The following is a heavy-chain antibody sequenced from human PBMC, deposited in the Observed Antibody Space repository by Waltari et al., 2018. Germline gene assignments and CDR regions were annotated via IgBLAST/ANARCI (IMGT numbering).Heavy chain of an antibody. D-gene: IGHD3-9*01. CDR1: NYSIPSGYF. CDR2: IYHTGTT. V-gene: IGHV4-38-2*02. CDR3: ARDKGFYDVLPGRGWFDP. J-gene: IGHJ5*02. Sequence: QVQLQESGPGLVKPPETLSLTCPVSNYSIPSGYFWGWIRQSPGKGLEWIDSIYHTGTTYFNPSLKSRVTVSIDTAKKQFFLRLRSVTAADTGVYFCARDKGFYDVLPGRGWFDPWGQGTLVTVSS.